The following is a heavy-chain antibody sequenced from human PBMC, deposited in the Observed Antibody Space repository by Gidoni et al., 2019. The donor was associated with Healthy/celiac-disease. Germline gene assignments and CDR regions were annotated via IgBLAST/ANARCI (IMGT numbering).Heavy chain of an antibody. Sequence: EVQLVESGGGLVQPGRSLRLSCAASGFTFDDYAMHWVRQAPGKGLEWVSGISWNSGSIGYADSVKGRFTISRDNAKNSLYLQMNSLRAEDTALYYCAKDRASVLTGYWDYWGQGTLVTVSS. CDR1: GFTFDDYA. J-gene: IGHJ4*02. CDR3: AKDRASVLTGYWDY. CDR2: ISWNSGSI. D-gene: IGHD3-9*01. V-gene: IGHV3-9*01.